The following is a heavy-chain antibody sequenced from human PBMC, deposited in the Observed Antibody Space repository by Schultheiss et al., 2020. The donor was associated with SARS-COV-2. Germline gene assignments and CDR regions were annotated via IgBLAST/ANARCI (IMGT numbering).Heavy chain of an antibody. V-gene: IGHV5-51*01. CDR1: GYSFTSYW. J-gene: IGHJ3*02. D-gene: IGHD5-18*01. CDR2: IYPGDSDI. Sequence: GESLKISCKGSGYSFTSYWIGWVRQMPGKGLEWMGIIYPGDSDIRYSPSFQGQVTISADKSISTAYLQWSSLKASDTAMYYCARLGLDTAMRGDAFDIWGQGTMVTVSS. CDR3: ARLGLDTAMRGDAFDI.